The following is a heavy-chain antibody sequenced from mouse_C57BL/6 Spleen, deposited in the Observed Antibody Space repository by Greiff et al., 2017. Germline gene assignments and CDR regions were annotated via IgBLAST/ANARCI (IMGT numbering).Heavy chain of an antibody. V-gene: IGHV1-85*01. CDR2: IYPRDGST. Sequence: LVESGPELVKPGASVKLSCKASGYTFTSYDINWVKQRPGQGLEWIGRIYPRDGSTKSTEKFKGKATLTVDTHSSTAYMELHSLTSEDAAVYFCASSAAAVVATARTGYFDGWGQGTTLTVYS. D-gene: IGHD1-1*01. CDR3: ASSAAAVVATARTGYFDG. J-gene: IGHJ2*01. CDR1: GYTFTSYD.